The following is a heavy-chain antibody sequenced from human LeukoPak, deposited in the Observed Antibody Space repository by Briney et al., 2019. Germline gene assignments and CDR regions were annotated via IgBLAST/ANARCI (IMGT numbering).Heavy chain of an antibody. Sequence: GGSLRLPCAASGFTFSSYAMSWVRQAPGKGLEWVSAISGSGGSTYYADSVKGRFTISRGNSKNTLYLQMNSLRAEDTAVYYCAKSGPPVPHYYGSGSYYPLYYYYGMDVWGQGTTVTVSS. D-gene: IGHD3-10*01. CDR2: ISGSGGST. V-gene: IGHV3-23*01. J-gene: IGHJ6*02. CDR3: AKSGPPVPHYYGSGSYYPLYYYYGMDV. CDR1: GFTFSSYA.